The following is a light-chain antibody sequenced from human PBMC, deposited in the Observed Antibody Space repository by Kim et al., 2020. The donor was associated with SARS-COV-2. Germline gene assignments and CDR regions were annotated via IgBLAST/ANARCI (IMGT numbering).Light chain of an antibody. CDR3: SSYTSSNTLV. Sequence: QSALTQPASVSGSPGQSITISCTGTSSDVGIYNYVSWYQQHPGKAPKLIIFDVSKWPSGVSDRFSGSKSANTASLTISGLQAEDEADYYCSSYTSSNTLVFGGGTQLTVL. V-gene: IGLV2-14*03. CDR2: DVS. J-gene: IGLJ2*01. CDR1: SSDVGIYNY.